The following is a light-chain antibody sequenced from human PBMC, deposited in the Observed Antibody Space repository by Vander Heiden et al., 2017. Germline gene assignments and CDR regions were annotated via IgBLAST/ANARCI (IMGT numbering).Light chain of an antibody. Sequence: SYELTQPPSVSASPGQPASITCSGHKLGDKYDCWYQQKPGQSLVLVIYQDSKRPSGIPDRFSGSNSGTTATLTISGTQAVDEADYYCQAWDSSDVVFGGGTKLTVL. V-gene: IGLV3-1*01. CDR2: QDS. J-gene: IGLJ2*01. CDR1: KLGDKY. CDR3: QAWDSSDVV.